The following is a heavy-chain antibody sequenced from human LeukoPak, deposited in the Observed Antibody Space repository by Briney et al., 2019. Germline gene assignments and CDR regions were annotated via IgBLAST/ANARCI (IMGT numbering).Heavy chain of an antibody. J-gene: IGHJ4*02. CDR1: GFTFSSYA. D-gene: IGHD3-10*01. CDR3: ARNRGISD. Sequence: GGSLRLSCAASGFTFSSYAMSWVRQAPGKGLEWVANIKQDGSEKYYVDSVKGRFTISRDNAKNSLYLQMNSLRVEDTAVYYCARNRGISDWGQGTLVTVSS. V-gene: IGHV3-7*01. CDR2: IKQDGSEK.